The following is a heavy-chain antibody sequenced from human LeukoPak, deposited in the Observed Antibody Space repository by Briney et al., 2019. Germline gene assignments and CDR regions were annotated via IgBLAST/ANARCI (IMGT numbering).Heavy chain of an antibody. D-gene: IGHD2-15*01. CDR3: ARRKDIVVVVAAPTAFDI. Sequence: SETLSLTCAVYGGSFSGYYWSWIRQPPGKGLEWIGEINHSGSTNYNPSLKSRVTISVDTSKNQFSLKPSSVTAADTAVYYCARRKDIVVVVAAPTAFDIWGQGTMVTVSS. J-gene: IGHJ3*02. CDR1: GGSFSGYY. V-gene: IGHV4-34*01. CDR2: INHSGST.